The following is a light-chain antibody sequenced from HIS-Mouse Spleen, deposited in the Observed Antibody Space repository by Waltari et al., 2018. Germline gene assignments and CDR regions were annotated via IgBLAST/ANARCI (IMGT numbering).Light chain of an antibody. CDR2: GKN. CDR3: NSRDSSGNHVV. Sequence: SSELTQDPAVFVALGQTVRITCQGDSLRSYYASWYQQKPGQAPVLVIYGKNNRPPGIPDRFSGSSSGNTASLTITGAQAEDEADYYCNSRDSSGNHVVFGGGTKLTVL. V-gene: IGLV3-19*01. CDR1: SLRSYY. J-gene: IGLJ2*01.